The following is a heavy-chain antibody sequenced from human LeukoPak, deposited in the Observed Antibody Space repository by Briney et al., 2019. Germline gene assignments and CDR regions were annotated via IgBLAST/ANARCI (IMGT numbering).Heavy chain of an antibody. J-gene: IGHJ4*02. V-gene: IGHV4-59*01. CDR3: ARVETAHYYFWSVYNMKPGYYFDY. CDR2: IYYSGST. D-gene: IGHD3-3*01. CDR1: GGSISSYY. Sequence: SETLPLTCTVSGGSISSYYWSWIRQPPGKGLEWIGYIYYSGSTNYNPSLKSRVTISVDTSKNQFSLKLSSVTAADTAVYDCARVETAHYYFWSVYNMKPGYYFDYGGQEPLVTV.